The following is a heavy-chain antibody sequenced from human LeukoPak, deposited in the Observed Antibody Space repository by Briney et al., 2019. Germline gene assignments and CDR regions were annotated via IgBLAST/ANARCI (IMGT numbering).Heavy chain of an antibody. D-gene: IGHD2-8*01. CDR3: ARTPGYCTNGVCHTSGDY. V-gene: IGHV1-2*02. CDR2: INPNSGGT. Sequence: VSVKVSCKASGYTFTGYYMHWVRQAPGQGLEWMGWINPNSGGTNYAQKFQGRVTMTRDTSISTAYMELSRLRSDDTAVYYCARTPGYCTNGVCHTSGDYWGQGTLVTVSS. CDR1: GYTFTGYY. J-gene: IGHJ4*02.